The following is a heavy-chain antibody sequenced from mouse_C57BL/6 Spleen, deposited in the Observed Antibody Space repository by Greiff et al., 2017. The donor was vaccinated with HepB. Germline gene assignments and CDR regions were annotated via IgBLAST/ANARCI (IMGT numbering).Heavy chain of an antibody. CDR3: VRQGLRGYYFDY. Sequence: EVKLMESGGGLVQPKGSLKLSCAASGFSFNTYAMNWVRQAPGKGLEWVARIRSKSNNYATYYADSVKDRFTISRDDSESMLYLQMNNLKTEDTAMYYCVRQGLRGYYFDYWGQGTTLTVSS. V-gene: IGHV10-1*01. D-gene: IGHD1-3*01. J-gene: IGHJ2*01. CDR2: IRSKSNNYAT. CDR1: GFSFNTYA.